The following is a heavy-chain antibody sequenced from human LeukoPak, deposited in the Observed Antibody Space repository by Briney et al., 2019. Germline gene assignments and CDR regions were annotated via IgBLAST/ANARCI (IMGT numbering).Heavy chain of an antibody. V-gene: IGHV3-23*01. CDR2: ISASGGST. J-gene: IGHJ4*02. D-gene: IGHD4-17*01. Sequence: GGSLRLSCAASGFTFSTYAMTWVRLAPGKGLEWVSGISASGGSTYYADSVKGRFTISGDNSKNTLYLQMNSLRAEDTAVYYCAKEAYYGVYGDYWGQGTLVTVSS. CDR1: GFTFSTYA. CDR3: AKEAYYGVYGDY.